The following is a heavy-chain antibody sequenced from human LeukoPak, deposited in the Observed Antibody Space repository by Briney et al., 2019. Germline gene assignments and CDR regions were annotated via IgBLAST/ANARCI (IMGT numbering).Heavy chain of an antibody. D-gene: IGHD5-18*01. Sequence: ASVKVSCKASGHTFISYGINWVRQAPGQGLEWMGWISVYNGNTKYAQKLQGRVTMTTETSTSTVYMELRSLRSDDTAVYYCARDRGYRGRWDYWGQGTLVTVSS. CDR2: ISVYNGNT. J-gene: IGHJ4*02. CDR3: ARDRGYRGRWDY. CDR1: GHTFISYG. V-gene: IGHV1-18*01.